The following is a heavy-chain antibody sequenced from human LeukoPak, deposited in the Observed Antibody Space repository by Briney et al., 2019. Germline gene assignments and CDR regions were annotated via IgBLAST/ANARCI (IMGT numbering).Heavy chain of an antibody. Sequence: SETLSLTCAVYGRSFSGYYWSWIRQPPGKGLEWIGEINHSGSTNYNPSLKSRVTISVDTSKNQFSLKLSSVTAADTAVYYCARRITMVRGVGYYYGMDVWGKGTTVTASS. V-gene: IGHV4-34*01. CDR2: INHSGST. CDR1: GRSFSGYY. D-gene: IGHD3-10*01. J-gene: IGHJ6*04. CDR3: ARRITMVRGVGYYYGMDV.